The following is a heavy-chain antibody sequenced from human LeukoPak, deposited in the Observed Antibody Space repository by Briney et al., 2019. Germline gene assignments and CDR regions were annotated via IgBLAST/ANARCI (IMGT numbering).Heavy chain of an antibody. J-gene: IGHJ5*02. D-gene: IGHD6-13*01. CDR1: GGSFSGYY. V-gene: IGHV4-34*01. CDR3: ARGLSSPPKYSSSHRSYNWFDP. Sequence: PSETLSLTCAVYGGSFSGYYWSWIRQPPGKGLEWIGEINHSGSTNYNPSLKSRVTISVDTSKNQFSLKLSSVTAADTAVYYCARGLSSPPKYSSSHRSYNWFDPWGQGTLVTVSS. CDR2: INHSGST.